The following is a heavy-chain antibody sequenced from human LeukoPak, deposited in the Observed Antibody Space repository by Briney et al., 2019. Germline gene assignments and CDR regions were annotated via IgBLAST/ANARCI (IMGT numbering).Heavy chain of an antibody. CDR1: GGSFSGYY. CDR2: INHSGST. V-gene: IGHV4-34*01. J-gene: IGHJ4*02. D-gene: IGHD3-10*01. Sequence: PSETLSLTCAVYGGSFSGYYWSWIRQPPGKGLEWIGEINHSGSTNYNPSLKSRVTISVDTSKNQFSLKLSSVTAADTAVYYCARGEGAMVRGVITNPDFDYWGQGTLVTVSS. CDR3: ARGEGAMVRGVITNPDFDY.